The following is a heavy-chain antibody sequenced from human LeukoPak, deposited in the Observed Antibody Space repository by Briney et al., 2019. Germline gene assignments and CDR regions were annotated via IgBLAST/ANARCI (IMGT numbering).Heavy chain of an antibody. Sequence: SETLSLTCTVSGGSISSYYWSWIRQPPGKGLEWIGYIYYSGSTNYNPSLKSRVTISVDTSKNQFSLKLSSVTAADTAAYYCARRAPGIAAAGTWDYWGQGTLVTVSS. V-gene: IGHV4-59*08. CDR2: IYYSGST. J-gene: IGHJ4*02. CDR3: ARRAPGIAAAGTWDY. CDR1: GGSISSYY. D-gene: IGHD6-13*01.